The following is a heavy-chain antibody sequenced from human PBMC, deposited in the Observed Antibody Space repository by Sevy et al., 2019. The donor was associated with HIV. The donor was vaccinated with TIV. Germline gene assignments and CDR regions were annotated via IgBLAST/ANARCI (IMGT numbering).Heavy chain of an antibody. CDR3: SIEESTQHHNY. CDR2: FSFGCGSL. J-gene: IGHJ4*02. CDR1: GFTFAKYS. V-gene: IGHV3-23*01. Sequence: GGSLRLSCAASGFTFAKYSMSWVRQAPGKVLEWVSTFSFGCGSLNYADSVKGRFTISRDDSKNTLFLQMNSLRAQDTSTYFCSIEESTQHHNYWGKGTLGTLPS.